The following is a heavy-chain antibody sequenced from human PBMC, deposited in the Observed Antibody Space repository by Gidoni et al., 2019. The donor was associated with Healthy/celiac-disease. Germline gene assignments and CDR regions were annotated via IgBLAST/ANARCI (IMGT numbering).Heavy chain of an antibody. V-gene: IGHV4-34*01. CDR3: ARLLVSWRSGYFQH. CDR2: INHSGST. CDR1: GGSFSGYY. D-gene: IGHD6-13*01. Sequence: QVQLQQWGAGLLKPSETLSLTCAVYGGSFSGYYWSWIRQPPGKGLEWIGEINHSGSTNYNPSLKSRVTISVDTSKNQFSLKLSSVTAADTAVYYCARLLVSWRSGYFQHWGQGTLVTVSS. J-gene: IGHJ1*01.